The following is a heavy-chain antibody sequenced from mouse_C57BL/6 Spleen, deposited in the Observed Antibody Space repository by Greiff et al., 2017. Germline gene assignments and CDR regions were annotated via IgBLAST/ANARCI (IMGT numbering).Heavy chain of an antibody. Sequence: EVKVVESGGGLVQPKGSLKLSCAASGFTFNTYAMHWVRQAPGKGLEWVARIRSKSSNYATYYADSVKDRFTISRDDSQSMLYLQMNNLKTEDTAMYYCVRGREIYYYGSSPLYAMDYWGQGTSVTVSS. V-gene: IGHV10-3*01. D-gene: IGHD1-1*01. J-gene: IGHJ4*01. CDR2: IRSKSSNYAT. CDR1: GFTFNTYA. CDR3: VRGREIYYYGSSPLYAMDY.